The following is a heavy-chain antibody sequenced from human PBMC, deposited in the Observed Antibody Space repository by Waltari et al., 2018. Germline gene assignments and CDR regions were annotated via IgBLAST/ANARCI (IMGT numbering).Heavy chain of an antibody. Sequence: QVQLVQSGAEVKKPGSSVKVSCTASGGTFSSYAISWGRQAPGQGLEWMGGIIPIFGTANYAQKFQGRVTITADESTSTAYMELSSLRSEDTAVYYCASLYYYDSSGFNWFDPWGQGTLVTVSS. CDR1: GGTFSSYA. J-gene: IGHJ5*02. CDR2: IIPIFGTA. D-gene: IGHD3-22*01. CDR3: ASLYYYDSSGFNWFDP. V-gene: IGHV1-69*12.